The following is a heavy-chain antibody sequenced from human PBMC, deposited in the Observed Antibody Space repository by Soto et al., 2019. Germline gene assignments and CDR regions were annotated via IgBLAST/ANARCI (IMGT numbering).Heavy chain of an antibody. Sequence: QVQLVESGGGVVQPGRSLRLSCAASGFTFSSYGMHWFRQSPGKGLEWVAVISVDENNKYYADSVKGRFTISRDNSKNPLYLQMNGLRTEDTAVYYCARGRPLPTVTTGDDALDLWGQGTMVTVSS. CDR1: GFTFSSYG. V-gene: IGHV3-30*03. D-gene: IGHD4-17*01. CDR3: ARGRPLPTVTTGDDALDL. CDR2: ISVDENNK. J-gene: IGHJ3*01.